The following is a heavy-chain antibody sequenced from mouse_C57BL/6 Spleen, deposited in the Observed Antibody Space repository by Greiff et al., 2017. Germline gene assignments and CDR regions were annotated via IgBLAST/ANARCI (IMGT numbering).Heavy chain of an antibody. CDR1: GYAFSSYW. CDR2: IYPGDGDT. V-gene: IGHV1-80*01. Sequence: QVQLKESGAELVKPGASVKISCKASGYAFSSYWMNWVKQRPGKGLEWIGQIYPGDGDTNYNGKFKGKATLTADKSSSTAYMQLSSLTSEDSAVYFCAREGGTWYYFDYWGQGTTLTVSS. J-gene: IGHJ2*01. D-gene: IGHD3-3*01. CDR3: AREGGTWYYFDY.